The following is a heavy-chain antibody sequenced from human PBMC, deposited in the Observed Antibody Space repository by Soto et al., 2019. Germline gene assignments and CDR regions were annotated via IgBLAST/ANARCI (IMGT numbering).Heavy chain of an antibody. CDR1: GFTFTNSA. V-gene: IGHV1-58*01. D-gene: IGHD2-2*01. J-gene: IGHJ6*02. CDR2: IVVGSGNT. Sequence: ASVKVSCKASGFTFTNSAVQWVRQARGQRLEWIGWIVVGSGNTNYAQKFQGWVTMTRDTSISTAYMELSRLRSDDTAVYYCARDYCSSTSCYSHYGMDVWGQGTTVTVSS. CDR3: ARDYCSSTSCYSHYGMDV.